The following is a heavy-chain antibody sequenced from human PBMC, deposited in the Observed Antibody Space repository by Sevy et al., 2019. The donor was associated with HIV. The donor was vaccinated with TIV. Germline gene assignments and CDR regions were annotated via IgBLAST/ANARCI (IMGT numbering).Heavy chain of an antibody. CDR3: ARVGTYYDFWSGYYSPFYGMDV. J-gene: IGHJ6*02. D-gene: IGHD3-3*01. CDR1: GFTFSSYD. CDR2: IGTAGDT. V-gene: IGHV3-13*01. Sequence: GGSLRLSCAASGFTFSSYDMHWVRQATGKGLEWVSAIGTAGDTYYPGSVKGRFTISRENAKNSLYLQMNSLRAGVTAGYYCARVGTYYDFWSGYYSPFYGMDVWGQGTTVTVSS.